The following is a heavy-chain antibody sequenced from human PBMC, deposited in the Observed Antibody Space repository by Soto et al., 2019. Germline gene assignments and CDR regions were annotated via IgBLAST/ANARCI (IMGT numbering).Heavy chain of an antibody. CDR2: AWFDGSIE. CDR3: ARDTHLGYCSGGSCYGLDS. CDR1: GFTFSIYG. Sequence: QVQLVESGGGVVQPGRSLRLSCAASGFTFSIYGMHWVRQAPGKGLEWVAIAWFDGSIEYYADSVKGRFTISRDNSKNTLYLQMNSLRAEDTAVYYCARDTHLGYCSGGSCYGLDSWGQGTLVTVSS. D-gene: IGHD2-15*01. V-gene: IGHV3-33*01. J-gene: IGHJ5*01.